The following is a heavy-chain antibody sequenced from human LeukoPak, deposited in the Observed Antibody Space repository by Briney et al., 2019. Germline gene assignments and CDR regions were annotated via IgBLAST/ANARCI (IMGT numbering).Heavy chain of an antibody. CDR3: VRDDDRPDNGLDY. V-gene: IGHV3-7*01. J-gene: IGHJ4*02. CDR1: GFTFSGYW. D-gene: IGHD3-22*01. Sequence: GGSLRLSCAASGFTFSGYWMTWVRQAPGKGLEWVANIKQDGSEKYSVDSVKGRFTISRDNAKNSLYLQMNSLRAEDTAVYYCVRDDDRPDNGLDYWGQGTLVTVSS. CDR2: IKQDGSEK.